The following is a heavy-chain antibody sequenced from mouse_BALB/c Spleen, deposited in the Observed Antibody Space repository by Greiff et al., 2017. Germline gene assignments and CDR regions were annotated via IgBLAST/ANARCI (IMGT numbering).Heavy chain of an antibody. J-gene: IGHJ4*01. CDR1: GYTFTDYW. D-gene: IGHD2-2*01. Sequence: QVQLQQPGAELVMPGASVKMSCTASGYTFTDYWMHWVKQRPGQGLEWIGAIDTSDSYTSYNQKFKGKATLTVDESSSTAYMQLSSLTSEDTAMYYCASAYGYSYAMDYWGQGTSVTVSS. CDR2: IDTSDSYT. V-gene: IGHV1-69*01. CDR3: ASAYGYSYAMDY.